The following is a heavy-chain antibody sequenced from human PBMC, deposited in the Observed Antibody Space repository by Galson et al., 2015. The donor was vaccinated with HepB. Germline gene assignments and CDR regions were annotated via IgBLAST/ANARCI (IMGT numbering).Heavy chain of an antibody. J-gene: IGHJ4*02. Sequence: SLRLSCAASGFTFRNHGMHWVRQAPGKGLEWVAVIWYDGSNKYYIDSVKGRLTISRDNSKNTLELQMNSLRAEDTAVYYCARDIASRRIDYWGQGTLVTVSS. CDR1: GFTFRNHG. V-gene: IGHV3-33*08. CDR2: IWYDGSNK. D-gene: IGHD6-6*01. CDR3: ARDIASRRIDY.